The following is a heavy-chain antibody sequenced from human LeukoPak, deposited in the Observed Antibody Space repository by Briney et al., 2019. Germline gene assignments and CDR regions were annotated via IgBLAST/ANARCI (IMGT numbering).Heavy chain of an antibody. V-gene: IGHV4-59*08. CDR2: IYYSGST. D-gene: IGHD6-19*01. J-gene: IGHJ6*02. CDR3: ASTYSSGWYYPYYYGMDV. CDR1: GGSISNFY. Sequence: SETLSLTCTVSGGSISNFYWSWIRQPPGKGLEWIGYIYYSGSTNYNPSLKSRVTISVDTSKNQFSLKLSSVTAADTAVYYCASTYSSGWYYPYYYGMDVWGQGTTVTVSS.